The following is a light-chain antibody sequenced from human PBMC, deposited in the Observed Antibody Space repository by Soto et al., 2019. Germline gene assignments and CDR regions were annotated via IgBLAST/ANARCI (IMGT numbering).Light chain of an antibody. CDR1: QSISSY. CDR3: QQSYSTPRKLT. Sequence: DIQMTQSPSSLSASVGDRVTITCRASQSISSYLNWYQQKPGKAPKLLIYAASSLQSGVPSRFSGSGSGTDFTLTISSLQPDDFATYYCQQSYSTPRKLTFGGGTKVEIK. CDR2: AAS. V-gene: IGKV1-39*01. J-gene: IGKJ4*01.